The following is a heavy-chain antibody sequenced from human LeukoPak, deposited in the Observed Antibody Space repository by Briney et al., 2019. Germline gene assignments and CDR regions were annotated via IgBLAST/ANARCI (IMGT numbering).Heavy chain of an antibody. Sequence: PGKSPRLSCAASGFSFSTYGIHWVRQAPGKGLEWVAVMWYDGSKDYYADSVKGRFTISRDTSKNTLYLQMNNLRAEDTAVYYCAKDRETYEYTFDYWGQGTLVTVSS. CDR2: MWYDGSKD. V-gene: IGHV3-33*06. CDR1: GFSFSTYG. J-gene: IGHJ4*02. CDR3: AKDRETYEYTFDY. D-gene: IGHD6-6*01.